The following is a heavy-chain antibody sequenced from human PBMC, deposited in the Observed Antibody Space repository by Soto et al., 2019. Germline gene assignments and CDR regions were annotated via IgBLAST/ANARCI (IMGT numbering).Heavy chain of an antibody. Sequence: PXESLKISCQGCGYSFATYWIAWVRQMPGKGLEWVGVIYPGDSDTRYSPSFRGQVTISADKSISHVYLQWSSLKASDTAMYYCARNRLRQYYYGMDVWGQGTTVTVSS. CDR1: GYSFATYW. J-gene: IGHJ6*02. V-gene: IGHV5-51*01. CDR3: ARNRLRQYYYGMDV. CDR2: IYPGDSDT. D-gene: IGHD3-10*01.